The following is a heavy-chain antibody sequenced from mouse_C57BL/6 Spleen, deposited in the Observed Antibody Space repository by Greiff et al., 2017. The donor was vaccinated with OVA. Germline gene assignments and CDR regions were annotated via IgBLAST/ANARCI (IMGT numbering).Heavy chain of an antibody. CDR2: IYPGDGDT. V-gene: IGHV1-82*01. CDR1: GYAFSSSW. J-gene: IGHJ2*01. CDR3: ARGYSYVDY. D-gene: IGHD2-14*01. Sequence: QVQLQQSGPELVKPGASVKISCKASGYAFSSSWMNWVKQRPGKGLEWIGRIYPGDGDTNYNGKFKGKATLTADKSSSTAYMQLSSLTSEDAAVYFCARGYSYVDYWGQGTTLTVSS.